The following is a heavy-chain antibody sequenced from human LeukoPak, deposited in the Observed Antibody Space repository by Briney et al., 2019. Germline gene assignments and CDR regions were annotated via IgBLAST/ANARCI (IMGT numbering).Heavy chain of an antibody. Sequence: SETLPLTCTVFGGSISSYYWSWIRQPPGKGLEWIGEINHSGSTNYNPSLKSRVTISVDTSKNQFSLKLSSVTAADTAVYYCASSSWYRGGFDYWGQGTLVTVSS. CDR2: INHSGST. J-gene: IGHJ4*02. CDR3: ASSSWYRGGFDY. D-gene: IGHD6-13*01. V-gene: IGHV4-34*01. CDR1: GGSISSYY.